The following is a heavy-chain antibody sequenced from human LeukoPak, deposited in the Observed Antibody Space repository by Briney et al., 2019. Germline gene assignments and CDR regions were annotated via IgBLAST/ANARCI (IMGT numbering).Heavy chain of an antibody. CDR3: ASSSDSAIDY. CDR2: SYYSGST. CDR1: GVSNSSGGYY. D-gene: IGHD2-21*02. Sequence: PSETLSLTCTVSGVSNSSGGYYWSWIRQHPEKGLEYIGYSYYSGSTYYNPSLKSRVTISEDASKNQFSLKLNSVTAADTAVYFCASSSDSAIDYWGQGTLVTVSS. V-gene: IGHV4-31*03. J-gene: IGHJ4*02.